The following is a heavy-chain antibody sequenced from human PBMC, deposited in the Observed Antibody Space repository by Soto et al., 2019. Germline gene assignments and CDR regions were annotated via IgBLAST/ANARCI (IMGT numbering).Heavy chain of an antibody. D-gene: IGHD2-2*01. Sequence: EVQLVESGGGLVQPGRSLRLSCAASGFSFDEYAMQWVRQAPGKGLEWVSGISWNSGTMGYGDSVRGRFTISRDNAKNSLYLQMNSLRAEDTALYYCAKGFCSSARCLTYSYMDVWGKGTTVTVSS. CDR2: ISWNSGTM. J-gene: IGHJ6*03. CDR3: AKGFCSSARCLTYSYMDV. CDR1: GFSFDEYA. V-gene: IGHV3-9*01.